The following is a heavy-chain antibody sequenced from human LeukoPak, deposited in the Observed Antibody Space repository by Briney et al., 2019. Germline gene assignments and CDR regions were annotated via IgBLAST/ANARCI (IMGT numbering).Heavy chain of an antibody. CDR2: IIAGNGDT. CDR3: SRSQYLPYFDS. V-gene: IGHV1-3*03. Sequence: ASVKVSCKASGYTFTDYAIHWVRQAPGQSLEWMGWIIAGNGDTKYAHEFRGRVTITRDTSATTDYLVLSALRSEDMAVYYCSRSQYLPYFDSWGQGTLVTVSS. CDR1: GYTFTDYA. J-gene: IGHJ4*02. D-gene: IGHD2-2*02.